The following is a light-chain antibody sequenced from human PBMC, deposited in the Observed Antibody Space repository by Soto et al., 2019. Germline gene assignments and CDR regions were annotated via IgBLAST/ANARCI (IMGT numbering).Light chain of an antibody. CDR3: RQHGGSTPK. CDR1: QSVSSSY. J-gene: IGKJ4*02. V-gene: IGKV3-20*01. CDR2: GAS. Sequence: ESVLTPSPGTLSVSPWARAPLSCRASQSVSSSYLAWYQQNPGHATRLLIYGASSSATGIPERFSGSGSGTDFNLTISRLEPEDFAVYYCRQHGGSTPKFGGGTQGDI.